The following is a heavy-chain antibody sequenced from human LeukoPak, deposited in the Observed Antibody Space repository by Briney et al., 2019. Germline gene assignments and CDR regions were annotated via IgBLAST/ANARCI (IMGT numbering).Heavy chain of an antibody. Sequence: PSETLSLTCAVSGGSISSSNWWSWVRRPPGKGLEWIGEIYHSGSTNYNPSLKSRVTISVDKSKNQFSLKLSSVTAADTAVYYCARAYSSSWRHYNWFDPWGQGTLVTVSS. CDR3: ARAYSSSWRHYNWFDP. V-gene: IGHV4-4*02. D-gene: IGHD6-13*01. CDR2: IYHSGST. J-gene: IGHJ5*02. CDR1: GGSISSSNW.